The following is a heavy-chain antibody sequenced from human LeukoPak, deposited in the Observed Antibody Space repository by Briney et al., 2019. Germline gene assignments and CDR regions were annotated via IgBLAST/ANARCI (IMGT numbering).Heavy chain of an antibody. D-gene: IGHD1-26*01. Sequence: SETLSLTCTVSGGSISSYYWSWIRQPAGKELEWIGRIYTSGSTNYNPSLKSRVTVSVDTSKNQFSLKLNSVTAADTAMYYCAKSGGYGLIDYWGQGTLVTVSS. J-gene: IGHJ4*02. CDR2: IYTSGST. CDR3: AKSGGYGLIDY. CDR1: GGSISSYY. V-gene: IGHV4-4*07.